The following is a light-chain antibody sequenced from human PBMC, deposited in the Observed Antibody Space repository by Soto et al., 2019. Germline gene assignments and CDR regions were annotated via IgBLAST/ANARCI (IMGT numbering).Light chain of an antibody. CDR3: AAWDDSLSAWV. CDR2: RNN. V-gene: IGLV1-47*01. Sequence: QSVLTQPPSASGTPGQRVTISCSGSSSNIGSNYVYWYQQLPGTAPKLLIYRNNQRPSGVPVRFSGSKSGTSASLAISGLRSEDEADYYCAAWDDSLSAWVFGGGTQLTVL. CDR1: SSNIGSNY. J-gene: IGLJ3*02.